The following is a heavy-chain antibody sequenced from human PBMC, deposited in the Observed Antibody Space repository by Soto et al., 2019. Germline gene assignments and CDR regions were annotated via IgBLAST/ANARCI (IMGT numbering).Heavy chain of an antibody. V-gene: IGHV1-46*01. CDR3: ASSEVVFHDYGDYVSQNY. D-gene: IGHD4-17*01. CDR2: INPSGGST. CDR1: GYTFTSYY. J-gene: IGHJ4*02. Sequence: ASVKVSCKASGYTFTSYYMHWVRQAPGQGLEWMGIINPSGGSTSYAQKFQGRVTMTRDTSTSTVYVELSSLRSEDTAVYYCASSEVVFHDYGDYVSQNYGGQGPLVTVSS.